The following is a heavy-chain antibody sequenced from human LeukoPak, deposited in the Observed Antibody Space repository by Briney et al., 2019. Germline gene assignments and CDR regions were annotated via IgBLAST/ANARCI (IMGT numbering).Heavy chain of an antibody. CDR2: IYYSGST. CDR3: ERHPKKNGIVGATIYD. CDR1: GGSISSSSYY. Sequence: SETLSLTCSVSGGSISSSSYYWGWIRQPPEKGLEWIGSIYYSGSTYYNPSLKSRVTISVDTSKNQFSLKLSSVTAADTAVYYCERHPKKNGIVGATIYDWGQGTLVTVSS. V-gene: IGHV4-39*01. J-gene: IGHJ4*02. D-gene: IGHD1-26*01.